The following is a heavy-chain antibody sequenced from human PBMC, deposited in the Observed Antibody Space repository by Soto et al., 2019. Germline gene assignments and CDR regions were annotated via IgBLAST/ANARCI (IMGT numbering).Heavy chain of an antibody. V-gene: IGHV3-23*01. Sequence: EVKVLEAGGGLVQPGGSLRLLCAASGFPFSSYAMSWVRQSPGKGLEWVSEISGSGGRTYYANSVKGRLNISRDNSKNTLYLQLNSLRVEDTAIYYCAKVGVVAGRPDWPVFDPWGQGTLVTVSS. CDR2: ISGSGGRT. CDR1: GFPFSSYA. D-gene: IGHD6-6*01. CDR3: AKVGVVAGRPDWPVFDP. J-gene: IGHJ5*02.